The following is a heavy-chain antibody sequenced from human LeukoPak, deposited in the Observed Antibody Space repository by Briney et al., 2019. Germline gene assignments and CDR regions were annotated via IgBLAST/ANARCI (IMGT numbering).Heavy chain of an antibody. D-gene: IGHD4-17*01. CDR1: GYTFTSYA. J-gene: IGHJ6*03. Sequence: ASVKVSCKASGYTFTSYAINWVRQAPGQGLEWMGWINTNTGNPTYAQGFTGRFVFSLDTSVSTAYLQISSLKAEDTAVYYCASGGDYDIYYYYYYMDVWGKGTTVTVSS. CDR3: ASGGDYDIYYYYYYMDV. V-gene: IGHV7-4-1*02. CDR2: INTNTGNP.